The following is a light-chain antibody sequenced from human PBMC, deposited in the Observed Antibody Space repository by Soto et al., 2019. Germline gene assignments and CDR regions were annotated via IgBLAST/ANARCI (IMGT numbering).Light chain of an antibody. Sequence: QAVVTQEPSLTVSPGGTVTLTCASRTGVVTSGHYPYWFQQKPGQAPRTLIFDASNKHSWTPGRFSGSLLGGKAALTLSGAQPEDEADYYCLLFRSGPGVFGGGTKLTVL. CDR3: LLFRSGPGV. CDR1: TGVVTSGHY. J-gene: IGLJ3*02. V-gene: IGLV7-46*01. CDR2: DAS.